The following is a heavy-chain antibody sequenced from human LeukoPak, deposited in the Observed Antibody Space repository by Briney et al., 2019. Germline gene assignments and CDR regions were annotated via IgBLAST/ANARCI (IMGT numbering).Heavy chain of an antibody. Sequence: GGSLRLSCAASGFTFSSYGMHWVRQAPGKGLEWVAVISYDGSNKYYEDSVKGRFTISRDNSKNTLYLQMNSLRAEDTAVYYCAKMAQNFDYWGQGTLVTVSS. CDR1: GFTFSSYG. CDR2: ISYDGSNK. V-gene: IGHV3-30*18. J-gene: IGHJ4*02. D-gene: IGHD5-24*01. CDR3: AKMAQNFDY.